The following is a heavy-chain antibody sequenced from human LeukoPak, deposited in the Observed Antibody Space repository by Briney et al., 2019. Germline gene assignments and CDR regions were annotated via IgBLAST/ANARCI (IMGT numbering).Heavy chain of an antibody. D-gene: IGHD3-10*01. V-gene: IGHV4-59*08. CDR3: ARPVYRMRGVIDY. CDR2: IYYSGST. CDR1: GGTISSYY. J-gene: IGHJ4*02. Sequence: SETLSLTCTVSGGTISSYYWSWIRQPPGKGLEWIGQIYYSGSTNYNPSLKSRVTMLVDTSKNQFSLMLSSVTAADTAVYYCARPVYRMRGVIDYWGQGTLVTVSS.